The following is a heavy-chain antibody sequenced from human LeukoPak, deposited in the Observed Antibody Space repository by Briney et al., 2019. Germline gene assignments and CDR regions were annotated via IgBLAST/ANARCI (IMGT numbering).Heavy chain of an antibody. CDR1: GFSFNSYW. J-gene: IGHJ4*02. CDR3: ASVREWQLQNAPFDY. CDR2: IKQDGSEK. D-gene: IGHD1-26*01. Sequence: GGSLRLPCAASGFSFNSYWMSWVRRAPGKGREWVANIKQDGSEKYYVDSVKGRFTISRDNAKKSLYLQMNSLRAEDTAVYYCASVREWQLQNAPFDYWGQGTLVTVSS. V-gene: IGHV3-7*01.